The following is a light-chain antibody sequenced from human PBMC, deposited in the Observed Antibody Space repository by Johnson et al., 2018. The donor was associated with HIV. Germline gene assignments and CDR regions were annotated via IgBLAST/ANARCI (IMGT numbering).Light chain of an antibody. CDR3: GAWDHNLSGTSYV. CDR2: ENN. J-gene: IGLJ1*01. Sequence: QSVLTQPPSVSAAPGQKVTISCSRSSSNLGNNYVSWYQQLPGTAPKLLIYENNQRPSGIADRFSGSKSGTSATLGITGLQPGDAADYYCGAWDHNLSGTSYVIGTGTKFTVL. V-gene: IGLV1-51*02. CDR1: SSNLGNNY.